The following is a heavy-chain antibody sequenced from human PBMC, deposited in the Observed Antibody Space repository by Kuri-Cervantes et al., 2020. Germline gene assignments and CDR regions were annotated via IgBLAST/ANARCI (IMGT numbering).Heavy chain of an antibody. V-gene: IGHV3-21*01. CDR1: GFTFSSYS. CDR2: ISSSSSYI. J-gene: IGHJ4*02. Sequence: GESLKISCAASGFTFSSYSMNWVRQAPGKGLEWVSSISSSSSYIYYADSVKGRFTVSRDNAKNSLYLQMNSLRAEDTAVYYRASQRGTANTWGTFDYWGQGTLVTVSS. CDR3: ASQRGTANTWGTFDY. D-gene: IGHD4-17*01.